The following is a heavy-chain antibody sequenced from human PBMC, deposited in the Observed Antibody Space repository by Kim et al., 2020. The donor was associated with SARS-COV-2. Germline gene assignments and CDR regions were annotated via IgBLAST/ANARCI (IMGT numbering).Heavy chain of an antibody. D-gene: IGHD3-3*01. Sequence: GGSLRLSCAASGFTFSSYWMHWVRQAPGKGLVWVSRINSDGSSTSYADSVKGRFTISRDNAKNTLYLQMNSLRAEDTAVYYCARGTPDYDFWSGYYYYYYYGMDVWGQGTTVTVSS. J-gene: IGHJ6*02. CDR3: ARGTPDYDFWSGYYYYYYYGMDV. V-gene: IGHV3-74*01. CDR1: GFTFSSYW. CDR2: INSDGSST.